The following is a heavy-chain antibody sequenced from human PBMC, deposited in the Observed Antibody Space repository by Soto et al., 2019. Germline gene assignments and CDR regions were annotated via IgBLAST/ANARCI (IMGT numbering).Heavy chain of an antibody. CDR2: ISPNSGDT. V-gene: IGHV1-18*01. CDR1: GYTFTSYG. D-gene: IGHD6-25*01. CDR3: AREMWTRSGPQNFFDY. J-gene: IGHJ4*02. Sequence: QVQLVQSEGEVRQPGASVKVSCKASGYTFTSYGIIWVRQAPGQGLEWMGYISPNSGDTRYAPNHQGRVTMTTDTSTTTAYMEQRSLTPDDTAVYYCAREMWTRSGPQNFFDYWGLGALVPVSS.